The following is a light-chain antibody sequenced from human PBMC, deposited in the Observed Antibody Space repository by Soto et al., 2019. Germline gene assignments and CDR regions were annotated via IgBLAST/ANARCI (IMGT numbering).Light chain of an antibody. Sequence: DIQMTQSPSSQSASVGDRVTMTCRASQNIKFYLNWYQQKPGKAPKLLIYGISSLQSGVPARFSGGGSGTDFTLTISSLQPEDFATYYCQETYSTPWTFGQGTTVEVK. CDR3: QETYSTPWT. J-gene: IGKJ1*01. CDR1: QNIKFY. CDR2: GIS. V-gene: IGKV1-39*01.